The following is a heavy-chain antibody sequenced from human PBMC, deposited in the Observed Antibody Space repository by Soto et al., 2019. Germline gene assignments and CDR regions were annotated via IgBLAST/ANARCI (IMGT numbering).Heavy chain of an antibody. CDR3: ARVAMVRGDTLDY. V-gene: IGHV1-69*02. Sequence: SVKVSCKASGGTFSSYTISWVRQAPGQGLEWMGRIIPILGIANYAQKFQGRVTITADKSTSTAYMGLSSLRSEDTAVYYCARVAMVRGDTLDYWGQGTLVTVSS. J-gene: IGHJ4*02. CDR2: IIPILGIA. CDR1: GGTFSSYT. D-gene: IGHD3-10*01.